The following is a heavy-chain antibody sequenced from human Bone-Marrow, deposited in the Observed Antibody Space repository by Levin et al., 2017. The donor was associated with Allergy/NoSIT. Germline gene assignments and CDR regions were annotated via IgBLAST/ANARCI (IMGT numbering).Heavy chain of an antibody. D-gene: IGHD3-10*01. J-gene: IGHJ5*02. Sequence: SQTLSLTCSVSGTSVSGHYWSWIRQPPGKGLEWIGVVYYSGSTNYNPSLQSRVTISVDSSRGRFSLRLSSVTAADTAVYYCARHSLIRGLIRPQNWFDPWGQGTLVTVSS. V-gene: IGHV4-59*08. CDR1: GTSVSGHY. CDR2: VYYSGST. CDR3: ARHSLIRGLIRPQNWFDP.